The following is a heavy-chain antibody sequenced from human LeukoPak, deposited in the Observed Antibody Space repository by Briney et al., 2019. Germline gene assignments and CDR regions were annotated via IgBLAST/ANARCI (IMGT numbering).Heavy chain of an antibody. CDR2: INSDGSST. Sequence: GGSLRLSCAASGFTFSSYWMHWVRQAPGKGLVWVSRINSDGSSTSYADSVKGRFTISRDNAKNTLYLQMNSLRAEDTAVYYCAGDVTSHYYYYMDVWGKGTTVTVSS. D-gene: IGHD6-6*01. CDR1: GFTFSSYW. CDR3: AGDVTSHYYYYMDV. J-gene: IGHJ6*03. V-gene: IGHV3-74*01.